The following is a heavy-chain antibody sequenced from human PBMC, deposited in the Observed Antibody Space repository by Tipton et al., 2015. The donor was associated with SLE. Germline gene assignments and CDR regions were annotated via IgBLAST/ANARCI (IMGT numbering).Heavy chain of an antibody. J-gene: IGHJ4*02. Sequence: TLSLTCTVSGDSMRSSMTTYYWSWIRQTAGKGPEWMGRIFVSGTTNYNPSLKSRVTISVDTSKNQFSLNLSSVTAADTAVYYCARGGRSGDRRWTSWGQGSLVTVSS. D-gene: IGHD6-19*01. CDR1: GDSMRSSMTTYY. CDR2: IFVSGTT. V-gene: IGHV4-61*02. CDR3: ARGGRSGDRRWTS.